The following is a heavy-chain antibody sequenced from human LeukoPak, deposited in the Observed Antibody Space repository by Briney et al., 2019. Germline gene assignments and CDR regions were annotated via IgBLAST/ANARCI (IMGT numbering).Heavy chain of an antibody. CDR2: ISRSGDST. J-gene: IGHJ5*02. Sequence: QAGGTLRLSCTDSGFTFSNYDMSWFRQPPGKGLEWVAVISRSGDSTSYADSVKGRFTISRDNSKKTLYLQMHSVRVEDTAVYYCARDREIWLPHNWFDPWGQGTLVTVSS. D-gene: IGHD5-24*01. CDR3: ARDREIWLPHNWFDP. CDR1: GFTFSNYD. V-gene: IGHV3-23*01.